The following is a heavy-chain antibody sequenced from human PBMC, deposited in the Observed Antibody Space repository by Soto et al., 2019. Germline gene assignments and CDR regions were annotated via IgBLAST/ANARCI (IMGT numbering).Heavy chain of an antibody. V-gene: IGHV3-48*02. D-gene: IGHD6-19*01. Sequence: EVQLVESGGGLVQPGGSLRLSCAASGFTFSSYSMNWVRQAPGKGLEWVSYISSSSSTIYYADSVKGRFTISRDSAKNSLYLQMNSLRDEDTAVYYCARSWEQWLVTYYYGMDVWGQGTTVTVSS. CDR1: GFTFSSYS. CDR2: ISSSSSTI. J-gene: IGHJ6*02. CDR3: ARSWEQWLVTYYYGMDV.